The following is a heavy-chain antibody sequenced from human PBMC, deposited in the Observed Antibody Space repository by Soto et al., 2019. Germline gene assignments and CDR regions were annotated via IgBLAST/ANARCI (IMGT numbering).Heavy chain of an antibody. V-gene: IGHV5-51*01. Sequence: PGESLKISCKGSGYSFISYWIGWVRQMPGKGLEWMGIIYPGDSDTRYSPSFQGQVTISADKSISTAYLQWSSLKASDTAMYYCATYYYDSSGYYGYWGQGTLVTVSS. CDR1: GYSFISYW. CDR2: IYPGDSDT. D-gene: IGHD3-22*01. J-gene: IGHJ4*02. CDR3: ATYYYDSSGYYGY.